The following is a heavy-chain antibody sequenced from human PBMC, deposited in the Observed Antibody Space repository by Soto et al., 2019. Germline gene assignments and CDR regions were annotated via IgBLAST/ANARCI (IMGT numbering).Heavy chain of an antibody. CDR3: AVRGYYDSSGPTLDY. CDR1: GYSFTSYW. V-gene: IGHV5-51*01. CDR2: IYPGDSDT. J-gene: IGHJ4*02. D-gene: IGHD3-22*01. Sequence: GESLKISCKGSGYSFTSYWIGWVRQMPGKGLEWMGIIYPGDSDTRYSPSFQGQVTISADKSISTAYLQWSSLKASDTAMYYCAVRGYYDSSGPTLDYWGQGTLVTVSS.